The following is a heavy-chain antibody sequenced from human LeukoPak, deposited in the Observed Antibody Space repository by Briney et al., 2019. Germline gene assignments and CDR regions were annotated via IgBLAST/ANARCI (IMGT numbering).Heavy chain of an antibody. V-gene: IGHV4-59*01. CDR1: GGSISSYY. CDR2: INYSGST. J-gene: IGHJ4*02. Sequence: SETLSLTCTVSGGSISSYYWSWIRQSPGKGLEWIGNINYSGSTNSNPSLKSRATISVDMSRKHFFLDLSSVTAADTAVYYCARAVHYSGTSDQYTGGWYYFDFWGQGTLVTVSS. D-gene: IGHD3-10*01. CDR3: ARAVHYSGTSDQYTGGWYYFDF.